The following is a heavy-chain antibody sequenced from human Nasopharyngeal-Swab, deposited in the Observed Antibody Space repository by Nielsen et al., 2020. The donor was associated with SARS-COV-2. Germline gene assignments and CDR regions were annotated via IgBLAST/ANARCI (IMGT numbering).Heavy chain of an antibody. D-gene: IGHD2-2*01. V-gene: IGHV4-34*01. CDR2: INHSGST. Sequence: WIRQPPGQGLEWIGEINHSGSTNYNPSLKSRVTISVDTSKNQFSLKLSSVTAADTAVYYCARADIVVVPAAPIYYMDVWGKGTTVTVSS. CDR3: ARADIVVVPAAPIYYMDV. J-gene: IGHJ6*03.